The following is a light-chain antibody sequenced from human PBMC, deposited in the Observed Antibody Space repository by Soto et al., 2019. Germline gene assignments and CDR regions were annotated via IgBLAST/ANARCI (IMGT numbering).Light chain of an antibody. Sequence: DIQMTQSPSTLSASVRDRVTITCRASQSISSWLAWYQQKPGKAPKLLIYDASSLESGVPSRFSGSGSGTEFTLTISSLQPDDFATYYCQQYLGYTFGQGTKLEIK. CDR3: QQYLGYT. J-gene: IGKJ2*01. CDR1: QSISSW. V-gene: IGKV1-5*01. CDR2: DAS.